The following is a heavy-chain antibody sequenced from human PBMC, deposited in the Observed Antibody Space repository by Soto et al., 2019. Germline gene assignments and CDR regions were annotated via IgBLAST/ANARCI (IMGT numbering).Heavy chain of an antibody. CDR2: INSGGNT. CDR1: GFGVSTNY. CDR3: ERGGDSEGYGEYYYNGMDV. Sequence: EVQLVESGGGLVQPGGSLRLSCAASGFGVSTNYLIWVRQAPGQGLEWVSAINSGGNTYYADSVKGRFSISRDKSKNTVYLQMNRVGAEATAVYNCERGGDSEGYGEYYYNGMDVWGQGTTVTVSS. V-gene: IGHV3-66*01. J-gene: IGHJ6*02. D-gene: IGHD5-12*01.